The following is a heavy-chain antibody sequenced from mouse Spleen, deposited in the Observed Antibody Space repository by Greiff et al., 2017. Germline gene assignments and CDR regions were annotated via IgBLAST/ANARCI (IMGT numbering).Heavy chain of an antibody. J-gene: IGHJ2*01. Sequence: VQLQQSGPELVKPGASVKISCKASGYSFTGYYMNWVKQSPEKSLEWIGEINPSTGGTTYNQKFKAKATLTVDKSSSTAYMQLKSLTSEDSAVYYCARLADFDYWGQGTTLTVSS. CDR3: ARLADFDY. CDR2: INPSTGGT. CDR1: GYSFTGYY. V-gene: IGHV1-42*01.